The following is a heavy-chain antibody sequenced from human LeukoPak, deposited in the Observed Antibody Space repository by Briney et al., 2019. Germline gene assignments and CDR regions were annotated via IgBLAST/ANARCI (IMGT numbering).Heavy chain of an antibody. CDR1: GYTFTGYY. CDR2: INPNSGGT. CDR3: ARLITMVRGPSPPDY. V-gene: IGHV1-2*02. Sequence: ASVKVSCKASGYTFTGYYMHWVRQAPGQGLEWMGWINPNSGGTNYAQKLQGRVTMTTDTSTSTAYMELRSLRSDDTAVYYCARLITMVRGPSPPDYWGQGTLVTVSS. J-gene: IGHJ4*02. D-gene: IGHD3-10*01.